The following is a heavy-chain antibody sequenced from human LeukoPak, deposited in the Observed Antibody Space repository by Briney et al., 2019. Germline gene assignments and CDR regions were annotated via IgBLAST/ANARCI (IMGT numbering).Heavy chain of an antibody. D-gene: IGHD3-10*01. J-gene: IGHJ3*02. V-gene: IGHV3-48*02. CDR1: GFTFSGYS. Sequence: GGSLRLSCVLSGFTFSGYSMTWVRQAPGEGLEWLSYISSSSSIIHYADSVKGRFTISRDNAKNSLYLQMNSLSDEDTAVYYCTRESSYAFDIWGQGTMVTVSS. CDR3: TRESSYAFDI. CDR2: ISSSSSII.